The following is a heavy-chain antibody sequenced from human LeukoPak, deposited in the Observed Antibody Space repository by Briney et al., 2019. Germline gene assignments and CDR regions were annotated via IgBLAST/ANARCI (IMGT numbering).Heavy chain of an antibody. CDR2: ISSSSGYI. D-gene: IGHD3-10*01. CDR1: GFTFSSYA. CDR3: ASAMVRGVIITDY. V-gene: IGHV3-21*01. J-gene: IGHJ4*02. Sequence: PGGSLRLSCAASGFTFSSYAMNWVRQAPGKGLEWVSSISSSSGYIFYADSVKGRFTISRDNSKNTLYLQMNSLRAEDTAVYYCASAMVRGVIITDYWGQGTLVTVSS.